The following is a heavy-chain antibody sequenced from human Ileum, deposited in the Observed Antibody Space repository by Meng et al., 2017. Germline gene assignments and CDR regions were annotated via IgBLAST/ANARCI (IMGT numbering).Heavy chain of an antibody. D-gene: IGHD4-23*01. V-gene: IGHV4-4*07. CDR3: ARHGGYYQGF. CDR1: GVSINDYY. J-gene: IGHJ4*02. Sequence: QWQRRESGPDLVEPSDTLSLTCSVSGVSINDYYWGWVRQPAGKGLEWIGRIFTNGDTNSNPSLKSRVTMSLDTSKNSFSLRLSSVTAADTAVYYCARHGGYYQGFWGQGTLVTVSS. CDR2: IFTNGDT.